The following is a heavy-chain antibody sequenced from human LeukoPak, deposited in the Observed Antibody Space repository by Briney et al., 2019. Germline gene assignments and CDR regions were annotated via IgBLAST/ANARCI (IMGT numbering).Heavy chain of an antibody. CDR2: IIPILGIA. Sequence: EASVKVSCKASGGTFSIYAISWVRQAPGQGLEWMGRIIPILGIANYAQKFQGRVTITADKSTSTAYMELSSLRSEDTAVYYCARVGDGYNSVDYWGQGTLVTVSS. CDR1: GGTFSIYA. D-gene: IGHD5-12*01. V-gene: IGHV1-69*04. CDR3: ARVGDGYNSVDY. J-gene: IGHJ4*02.